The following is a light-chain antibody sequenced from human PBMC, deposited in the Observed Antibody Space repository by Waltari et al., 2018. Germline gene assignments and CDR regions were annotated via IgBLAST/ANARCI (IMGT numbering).Light chain of an antibody. Sequence: QSALTQPPSVSGSPGQSVTISCTGTSSDVGSYNRVSWYQQPPGTAPKLMIYEVSNRTAGVPDPFPGSKSGNAASLTISGLQAEDGADYYFSSYTSSSTLVFGGGTKLTVL. CDR2: EVS. CDR1: SSDVGSYNR. J-gene: IGLJ2*01. CDR3: SSYTSSSTLV. V-gene: IGLV2-18*02.